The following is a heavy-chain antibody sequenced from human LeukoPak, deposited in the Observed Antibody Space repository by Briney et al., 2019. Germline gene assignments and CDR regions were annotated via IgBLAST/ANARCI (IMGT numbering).Heavy chain of an antibody. J-gene: IGHJ4*02. CDR2: IFPSDSDT. V-gene: IGHV5-51*01. Sequence: GESLKISCKGSGYTFTNYWIAWVRQMPGKGLEWMGGIFPSDSDTRYSPSFQGQVTFSADKSISTAFLQWSSLKASDTAMYYCAKYGDSNLDYWGQGTLVTVSS. CDR1: GYTFTNYW. CDR3: AKYGDSNLDY. D-gene: IGHD4-17*01.